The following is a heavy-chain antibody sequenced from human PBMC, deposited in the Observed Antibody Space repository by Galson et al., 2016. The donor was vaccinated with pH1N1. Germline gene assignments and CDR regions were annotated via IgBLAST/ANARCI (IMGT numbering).Heavy chain of an antibody. CDR2: VSQDGTYK. D-gene: IGHD5-12*01. J-gene: IGHJ4*02. CDR1: RFSFSNYG. CDR3: AKDQYSGFDDEAFDQ. Sequence: SLRLSCAASRFSFSNYGMHWVRQAPGKGLEWVAVVSQDGTYKDYADSVKGRFTISRDNSRRTLLLHMNSLRPEDTAVYYCAKDQYSGFDDEAFDQWGQGTLVTVSS. V-gene: IGHV3-30*18.